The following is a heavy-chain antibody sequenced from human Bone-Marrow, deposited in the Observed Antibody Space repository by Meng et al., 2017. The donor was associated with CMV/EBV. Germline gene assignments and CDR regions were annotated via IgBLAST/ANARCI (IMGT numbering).Heavy chain of an antibody. CDR1: GYTFTSYD. CDR2: MNPNSDNT. J-gene: IGHJ4*02. D-gene: IGHD4-17*01. V-gene: IGHV1-8*03. CDR3: ARGRAGDYGDLGAGLDS. Sequence: ASVKVSCKASGYTFTSYDINWVRQATGQGLGWMGWMNPNSDNTAYEQKFQARVTITRNTSLRTAYMELSSLRPEDTAVYYCARGRAGDYGDLGAGLDSWGQGTLVTVSS.